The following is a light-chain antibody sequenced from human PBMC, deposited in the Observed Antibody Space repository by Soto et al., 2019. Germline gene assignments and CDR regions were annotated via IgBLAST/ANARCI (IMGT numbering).Light chain of an antibody. Sequence: QSALTQPPSASTSPGQSVTISCTGTSSDVGGYNYVSWYQQHPGKAPKLMIYEVSKRPSGVPDRFSGSKSGNTASQTVSGLQAEDEADYYCSSHAGSNKRVFGTGTKVTVL. CDR3: SSHAGSNKRV. J-gene: IGLJ1*01. CDR1: SSDVGGYNY. V-gene: IGLV2-8*02. CDR2: EVS.